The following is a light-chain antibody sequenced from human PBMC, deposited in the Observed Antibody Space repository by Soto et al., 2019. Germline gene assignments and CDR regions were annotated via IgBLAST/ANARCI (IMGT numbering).Light chain of an antibody. CDR3: VLCMRSALSV. J-gene: IGLJ2*01. CDR2: NTN. CDR1: SDSVSASHL. Sequence: QTVVTQEPSFSVSPGGTVTLTCCLSSDSVSASHLPSWYQQTPGQAPRTLIYNTNTRSSGVPDRFSGSILGNRAALTITGAKADAESDSYFVLCMRSALSVVGGGTKLTV. V-gene: IGLV8-61*01.